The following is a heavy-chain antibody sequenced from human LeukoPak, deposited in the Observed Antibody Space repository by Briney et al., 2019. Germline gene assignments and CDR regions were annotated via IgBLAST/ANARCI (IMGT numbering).Heavy chain of an antibody. J-gene: IGHJ4*02. CDR2: ISWNSGSI. V-gene: IGHV3-9*01. CDR1: GFTFDDYA. Sequence: GGSLRLSCAASGFTFDDYAMHWVRQAPGKGLEWVSGISWNSGSIGYADSVKGRFTISRDNAKNSLYLQMNSLRAEDTALYYCAKAQIDYGEPQFDYWGQGTLVTVSS. CDR3: AKAQIDYGEPQFDY. D-gene: IGHD4-17*01.